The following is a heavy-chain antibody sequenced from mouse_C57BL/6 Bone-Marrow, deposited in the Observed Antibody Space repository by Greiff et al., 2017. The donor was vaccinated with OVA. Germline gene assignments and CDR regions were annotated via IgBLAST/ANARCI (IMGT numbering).Heavy chain of an antibody. V-gene: IGHV1-81*01. CDR2: IYPRSGNT. J-gene: IGHJ3*01. Sequence: VQLQQSGAELARPGASVKLSCKASGYTFTSYGISWVKQRTGQGLEWIGEIYPRSGNTYYNEKFKGKATLTADKSSSTAYMELRSLTSEDSAVYFCARGGYYGSSIAYWGQGTLVTVSA. CDR1: GYTFTSYG. D-gene: IGHD1-1*01. CDR3: ARGGYYGSSIAY.